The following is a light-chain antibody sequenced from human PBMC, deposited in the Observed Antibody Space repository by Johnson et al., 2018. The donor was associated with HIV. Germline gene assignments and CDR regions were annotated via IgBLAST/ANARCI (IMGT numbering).Light chain of an antibody. V-gene: IGLV1-51*01. CDR2: DSN. CDR3: GAWDSSLSCFV. J-gene: IGLJ1*01. Sequence: QSVLTQPPSLSATPGQNITISCSGNSSNIGSNYVSWYQQLPGTAPKLLIYDSNKRPSGIPDRFSGPKSGTSAPLGITGLQTGDEADYYCGAWDSSLSCFVFGTGTMVTVL. CDR1: SSNIGSNY.